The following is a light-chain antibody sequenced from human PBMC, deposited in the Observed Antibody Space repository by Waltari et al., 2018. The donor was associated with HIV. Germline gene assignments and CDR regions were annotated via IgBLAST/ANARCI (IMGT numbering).Light chain of an antibody. CDR2: EVS. CDR1: SSDVGGYNL. V-gene: IGLV2-23*02. J-gene: IGLJ2*01. CDR3: CAYAGSTTYVI. Sequence: QSALTQPASVSGSPGQSITISCTGTSSDVGGYNLVSWYQQHPGKAPKLIIYEVSKRASGVSHRFSGSKSGNTASLTISGLQAEDEAYYYCCAYAGSTTYVIFGGGTKLTVL.